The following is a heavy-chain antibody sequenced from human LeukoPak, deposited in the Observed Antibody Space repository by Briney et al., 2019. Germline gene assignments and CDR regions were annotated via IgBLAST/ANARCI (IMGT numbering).Heavy chain of an antibody. CDR1: GYTFTSYA. CDR2: INTNTGNP. V-gene: IGHV7-4-1*02. D-gene: IGHD1-26*01. CDR3: ARDAVGATTHYYYYYMDV. Sequence: GASVKVSCKASGYTFTSYAMNWVRQAPGQGLEWMGWINTNTGNPTYAQGFTGRFVFSLDTSVSTAYLQISSLKAEDTAVYYCARDAVGATTHYYYYYMDVWGKGTTVTVSS. J-gene: IGHJ6*03.